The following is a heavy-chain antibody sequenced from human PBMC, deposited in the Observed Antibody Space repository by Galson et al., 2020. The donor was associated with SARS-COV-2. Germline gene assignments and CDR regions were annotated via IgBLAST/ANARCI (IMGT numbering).Heavy chain of an antibody. J-gene: IGHJ4*02. Sequence: ASVKVSCKASGYTFTGYYMHWVRPAPGQGLEWMGWNNPNSGGTNYAQKFQGRVTMTRDTSISTAYMELSRLGSDDTAVYYCATGFAVAGIITPPDYWGQGTLVTVSS. CDR2: NNPNSGGT. CDR1: GYTFTGYY. D-gene: IGHD6-19*01. CDR3: ATGFAVAGIITPPDY. V-gene: IGHV1-2*02.